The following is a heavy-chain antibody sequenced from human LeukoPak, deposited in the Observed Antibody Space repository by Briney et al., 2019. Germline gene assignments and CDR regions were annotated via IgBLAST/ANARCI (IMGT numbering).Heavy chain of an antibody. CDR1: EFSFIRCS. V-gene: IGHV3-21*01. D-gene: IGHD6-25*01. CDR2: SSSSSTNT. CDR3: ATGRNTTTSGLGMDV. J-gene: IGHJ6*03. Sequence: GGSLRLSCAASEFSFIRCSNSGFLQAPGKGREWVSFSSSSSTNTYYADSLRRRFTVSGDTAKNSLYLQMNSLRDEDTALYYCATGRNTTTSGLGMDVWGKGTTVTVSS.